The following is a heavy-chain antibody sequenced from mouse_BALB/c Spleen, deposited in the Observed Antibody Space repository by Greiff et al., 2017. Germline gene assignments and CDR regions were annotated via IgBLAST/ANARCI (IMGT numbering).Heavy chain of an antibody. J-gene: IGHJ1*01. CDR1: GYTFTNYW. D-gene: IGHD1-2*01. Sequence: QVQLKQSGAELVRPGTSVKISCKASGYTFTNYWLGWVKQRPGHGLEWIGDIYPGGGYTNYNEKFKGKATLTADTSSSTAYMQLSSLTSEDSAVYFCARGGYGPRYFDVWGAGTTVTVSS. CDR3: ARGGYGPRYFDV. CDR2: IYPGGGYT. V-gene: IGHV1-63*02.